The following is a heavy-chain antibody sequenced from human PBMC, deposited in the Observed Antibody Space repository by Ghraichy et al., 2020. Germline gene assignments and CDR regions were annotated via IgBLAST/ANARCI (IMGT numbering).Heavy chain of an antibody. CDR2: ISGIGGST. CDR1: GFTFSSYA. J-gene: IGHJ4*02. D-gene: IGHD2-21*02. Sequence: LSLTCAASGFTFSSYAMSWVRQAPGKGLEWVSAISGIGGSTYYADSVKGRFTISRDNSKNTLYLQMNSLRAEDTAVYYCAKGNRHIVVVTAIPHDYWGQGTLVTVSS. V-gene: IGHV3-23*01. CDR3: AKGNRHIVVVTAIPHDY.